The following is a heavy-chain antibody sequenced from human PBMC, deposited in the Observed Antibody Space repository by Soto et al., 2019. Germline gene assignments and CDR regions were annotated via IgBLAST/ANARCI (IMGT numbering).Heavy chain of an antibody. V-gene: IGHV5-51*01. CDR2: IYPGDSDT. J-gene: IGHJ5*02. CDR3: ARGAYSGLRGTFDP. Sequence: PGESLKISCKGSGYSFTNYWIGWVRQMPGKGLEWMGIIYPGDSDTRYSPSFQGQVTISADKSISTAYLQWSTLKASDTGFYYCARGAYSGLRGTFDPWGQGTLVTVSS. CDR1: GYSFTNYW. D-gene: IGHD5-12*01.